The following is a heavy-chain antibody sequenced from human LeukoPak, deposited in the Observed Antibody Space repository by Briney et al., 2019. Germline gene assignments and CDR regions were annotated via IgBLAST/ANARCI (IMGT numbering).Heavy chain of an antibody. Sequence: PSETLSLTCTVSGGSISSSSYYWGWIRQPPGKGLEWIGSIYYSGSTYYNPSLKSRVTISVDTSKNQFSLKLSSVTAADTAVYYCARRCGGSSWYSTYFDYWGQGTLVTVSS. D-gene: IGHD6-13*01. CDR1: GGSISSSSYY. CDR2: IYYSGST. V-gene: IGHV4-39*01. CDR3: ARRCGGSSWYSTYFDY. J-gene: IGHJ4*02.